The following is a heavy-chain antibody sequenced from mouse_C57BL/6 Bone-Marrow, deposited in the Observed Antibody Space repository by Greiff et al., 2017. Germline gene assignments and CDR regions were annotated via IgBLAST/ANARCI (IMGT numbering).Heavy chain of an antibody. J-gene: IGHJ2*01. CDR3: TAALTLY. V-gene: IGHV14-4*01. CDR2: IDPENGDT. Sequence: EVKLMESGAELVRPGASVKLSCTASGFNIKDDYMHWVKQRPEQGLEWIGWIDPENGDTEYASKFQGKATITADTSSNTAYLQLSSLTSEDPAVYYCTAALTLYWGQGTALTVSS. CDR1: GFNIKDDY.